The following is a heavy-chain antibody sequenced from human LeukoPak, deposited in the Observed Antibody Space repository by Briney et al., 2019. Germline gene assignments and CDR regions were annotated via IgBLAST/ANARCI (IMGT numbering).Heavy chain of an antibody. CDR1: GFTFDDYA. CDR3: AKDSVAVADTPTFDY. CDR2: ISWNSGSM. Sequence: PGRSLRLSCAASGFTFDDYAMHWVRQAPGKGLEWVSGISWNSGSMGYADSVKGRFTISRDNAKNSLYLQMNSLRAEDTALYYCAKDSVAVADTPTFDYWGQGTLVTVSS. J-gene: IGHJ4*02. D-gene: IGHD6-19*01. V-gene: IGHV3-9*01.